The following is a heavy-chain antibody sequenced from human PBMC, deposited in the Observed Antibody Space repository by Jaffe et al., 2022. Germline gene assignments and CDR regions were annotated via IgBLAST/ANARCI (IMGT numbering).Heavy chain of an antibody. CDR3: TRDSRYSSSWYGYYYMDV. J-gene: IGHJ6*03. CDR1: GFTFGDYA. V-gene: IGHV3-49*04. CDR2: IRSKAYGGTT. D-gene: IGHD6-13*01. Sequence: EVQLVESGGGLVQPGRSLRLSCTASGFTFGDYAMSWVRQAPGKGLEWVGFIRSKAYGGTTEYAASVKGRFTISRDDSKSIAYLQMNSLKTEDTAVYYCTRDSRYSSSWYGYYYMDVWGKGTTVTVSS.